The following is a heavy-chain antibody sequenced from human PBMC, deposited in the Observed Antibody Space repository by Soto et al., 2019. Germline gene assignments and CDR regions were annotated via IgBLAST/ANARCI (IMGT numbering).Heavy chain of an antibody. CDR2: IIPMYNKP. J-gene: IGHJ6*02. CDR3: ARGYSGGYYYAMDV. CDR1: GGTFTTYA. V-gene: IGHV1-69*01. D-gene: IGHD4-4*01. Sequence: QVQLVQSGAEVKKPGSSVRVSCQASGGTFTTYAFNWVRQAPGQGLEWMGGIIPMYNKPNSAPNFLGRVTIAADPSTSTAYMELTTLRSEDTAVYFCARGYSGGYYYAMDVWGQGTTVTVSS.